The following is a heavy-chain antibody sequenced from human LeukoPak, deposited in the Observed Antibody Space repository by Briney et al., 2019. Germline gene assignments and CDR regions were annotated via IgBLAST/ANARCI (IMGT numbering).Heavy chain of an antibody. Sequence: GGSLRLSCAVPAIDLRSYWVHWVRQVSGKGPVWVSRIKTDASSKVYAESVRGRFTISRDSAKYTFYLQMNNLRVEDSAVYYCATSPAVTGAPSYFDNWGQGTLVTVSS. CDR1: AIDLRSYW. CDR2: IKTDASSK. CDR3: ATSPAVTGAPSYFDN. V-gene: IGHV3-74*01. J-gene: IGHJ4*02. D-gene: IGHD2-21*02.